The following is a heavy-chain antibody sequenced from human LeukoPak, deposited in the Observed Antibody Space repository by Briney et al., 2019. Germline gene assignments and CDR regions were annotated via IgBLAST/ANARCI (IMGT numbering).Heavy chain of an antibody. D-gene: IGHD6-13*01. CDR1: GDSISSSNR. Sequence: SETLSLTCAVSGDSISSSNRWTWGRQPPGKGLEWIGELHHSGSTNYNPSLKSRVTISVDKSKNQFSLKLSSVTAADTAVYYCARTGAAAGTKDYYYYMDVWGKGTTVTVSS. CDR2: LHHSGST. CDR3: ARTGAAAGTKDYYYYMDV. V-gene: IGHV4-4*02. J-gene: IGHJ6*03.